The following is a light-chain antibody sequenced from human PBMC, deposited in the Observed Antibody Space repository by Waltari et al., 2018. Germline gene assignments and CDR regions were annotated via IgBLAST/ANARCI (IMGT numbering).Light chain of an antibody. J-gene: IGLJ3*02. V-gene: IGLV1-51*02. CDR2: QDN. Sequence: QSVLTQPPSVSAAPGQRVTISCSGSSSNIGRSYLSWYQQVPGTAPKLLIYQDNKRPSGISDRCSGSKSGTSASLAITGLQTGDEADYYCSAWDNSLSDWVFGGGTRLTVL. CDR1: SSNIGRSY. CDR3: SAWDNSLSDWV.